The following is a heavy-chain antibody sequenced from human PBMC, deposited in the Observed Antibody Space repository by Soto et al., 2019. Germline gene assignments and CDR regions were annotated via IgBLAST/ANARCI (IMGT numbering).Heavy chain of an antibody. V-gene: IGHV4-34*01. CDR2: INHSGST. Sequence: SETLSLTCAVYGGSFSGYYWSWIRQPPGKGLEWIGEINHSGSTNYNPSLKSRVTISVDTSKNQFSLKLSSVTVADTAVYYCARTIAALDYWGQGTLVTVSS. J-gene: IGHJ4*02. D-gene: IGHD6-6*01. CDR3: ARTIAALDY. CDR1: GGSFSGYY.